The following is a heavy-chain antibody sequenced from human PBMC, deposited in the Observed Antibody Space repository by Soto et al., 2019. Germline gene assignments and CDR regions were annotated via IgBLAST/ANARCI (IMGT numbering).Heavy chain of an antibody. D-gene: IGHD1-26*01. CDR1: GYSFTNSA. J-gene: IGHJ4*02. CDR2: INAGSGSA. Sequence: ASVKVSCKASGYSFTNSAIHWLRQAPGQRLEWMGWINAGSGSAKYSQKFQGRVTITRDTSASTAYMELSSLKSEDTAMYYCARDHSGXYLPFFDYWGQATLVPSPQ. V-gene: IGHV1-3*01. CDR3: ARDHSGXYLPFFDY.